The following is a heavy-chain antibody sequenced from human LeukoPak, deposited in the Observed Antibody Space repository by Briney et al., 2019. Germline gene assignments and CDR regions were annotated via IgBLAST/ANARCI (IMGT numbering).Heavy chain of an antibody. CDR1: GFTSNSYS. V-gene: IGHV3-23*01. D-gene: IGHD2-15*01. J-gene: IGHJ1*01. CDR2: IGVTGAGT. Sequence: GGSLRLSCAASGFTSNSYSMSWVRQAPGKGLEWVSGIGVTGAGTYYADSVKGRFTISRDNSKNTVSLQMNTLRAEDTAVYYCARGDCSGGSCLLAEYFQHWGQGTLVTVSS. CDR3: ARGDCSGGSCLLAEYFQH.